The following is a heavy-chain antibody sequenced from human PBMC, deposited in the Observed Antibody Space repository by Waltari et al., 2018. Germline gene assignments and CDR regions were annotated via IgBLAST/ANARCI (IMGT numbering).Heavy chain of an antibody. CDR2: IDWDDDK. J-gene: IGHJ4*02. CDR3: ARTSVVSEGYFDY. D-gene: IGHD2-21*01. Sequence: QVTLRESGPALVKPTQTLPLPCTFSGFSLTTIGLCVSWIRQPPGKALEWLALIDWDDDKYYNTSLKTRLTSAKDTAKNQVVLTMTDMDPVDAATDYCARTSVVSEGYFDYWGQGSLVTVSS. CDR1: GFSLTTIGLC. V-gene: IGHV2-70*01.